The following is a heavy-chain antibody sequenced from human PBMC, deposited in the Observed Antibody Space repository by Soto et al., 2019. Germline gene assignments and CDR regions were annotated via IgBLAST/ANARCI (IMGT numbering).Heavy chain of an antibody. V-gene: IGHV3-23*01. CDR3: AGGQEQWLDYFDY. CDR2: ISGSGGST. CDR1: GFTFSSYA. Sequence: GGSLRLSCAASGFTFSSYAMSWVRQAPGKGLAWVSAISGSGGSTYYADSVKGRFTISRDNSKNTLYLQMNSLRAEDTAVYYCAGGQEQWLDYFDYWGQGTLVTVSS. J-gene: IGHJ4*02. D-gene: IGHD6-19*01.